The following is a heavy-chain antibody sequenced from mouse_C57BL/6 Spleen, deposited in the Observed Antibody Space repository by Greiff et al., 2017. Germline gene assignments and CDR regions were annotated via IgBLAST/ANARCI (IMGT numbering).Heavy chain of an antibody. D-gene: IGHD2-2*01. CDR1: GYPITSYC. J-gene: IGHJ4*01. CDR3: AKSDGHAMDY. CDR2: IHPNSGST. Sequence: QVQLQQSGAELVNPAASVPLSCHASGYPITSYCIHLVKQRPGQGLEWIGMIHPNSGSTNYNEQFKSKATLTVDKSSSTAYMQLSSLASEDSAVYYGAKSDGHAMDYWGQGTSDTVS. V-gene: IGHV1-64*01.